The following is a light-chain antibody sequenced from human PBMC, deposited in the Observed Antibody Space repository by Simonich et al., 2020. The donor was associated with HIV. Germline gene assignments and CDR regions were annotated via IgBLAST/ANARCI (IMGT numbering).Light chain of an antibody. Sequence: DIQMTQSPSSLSASVGDRVTITCRASQSISNDLNWYQQKPGKAPKLLIYGASSLQSGVPSRFTGSGSGTDFALTISSLQPEDFATYYCQQSYGAPSSFSPGTKVDVK. CDR1: QSISND. V-gene: IGKV1-39*01. CDR3: QQSYGAPSS. J-gene: IGKJ3*01. CDR2: GAS.